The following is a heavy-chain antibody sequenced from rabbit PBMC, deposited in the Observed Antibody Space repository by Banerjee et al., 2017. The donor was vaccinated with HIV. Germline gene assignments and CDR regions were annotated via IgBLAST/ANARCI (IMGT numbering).Heavy chain of an antibody. CDR1: GFSFSSSYW. J-gene: IGHJ4*01. V-gene: IGHV1S45*01. CDR2: IYTGSSGST. D-gene: IGHD4-2*01. Sequence: GSLTLTCTASGFSFSSSYWICWVRQAPGKGLEWIACIYTGSSGSTDYANWAKGRFTISETSSTTVTLQMTSLTAADTATYFCARSVAGADWSYDLWGPGTLVTVS. CDR3: ARSVAGADWSYDL.